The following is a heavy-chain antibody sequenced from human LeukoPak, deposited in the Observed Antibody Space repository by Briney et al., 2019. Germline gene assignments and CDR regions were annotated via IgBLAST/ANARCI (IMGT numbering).Heavy chain of an antibody. CDR2: IIPIFGTA. J-gene: IGHJ4*02. CDR1: GGTFSGYA. V-gene: IGHV1-69*06. Sequence: SVKVSCKASGGTFSGYAISWVRQAPGQGLEWMGGIIPIFGTANYAQKFQGRVTITADKSTSTAYMELSSLRSEDTAVYYCARDPGKDYGDYYFDYWGQGTLVTVSS. D-gene: IGHD4-17*01. CDR3: ARDPGKDYGDYYFDY.